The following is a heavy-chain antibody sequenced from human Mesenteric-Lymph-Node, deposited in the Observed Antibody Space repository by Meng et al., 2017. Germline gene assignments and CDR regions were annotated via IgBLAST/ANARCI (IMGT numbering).Heavy chain of an antibody. CDR3: ARGKAAAGPSGFDP. V-gene: IGHV4-34*01. D-gene: IGHD6-13*01. CDR1: GGSFSGYY. Sequence: SETLSLTCAVYGGSFSGYYWSWIRQPPGKGLEWIGEINHSGSTNYNPSLKSRVTISVDTSKNQFSLKLSSVTAADTAVYYCARGKAAAGPSGFDPWGQGTLVTVSS. J-gene: IGHJ5*02. CDR2: INHSGST.